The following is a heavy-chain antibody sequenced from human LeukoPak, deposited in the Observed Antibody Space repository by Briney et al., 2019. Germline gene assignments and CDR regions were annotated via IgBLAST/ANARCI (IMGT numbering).Heavy chain of an antibody. J-gene: IGHJ4*02. D-gene: IGHD1-20*01. CDR2: IKSKADGETI. CDR3: STLTSRGLSDS. CDR1: GFTFTNAW. V-gene: IGHV3-15*07. Sequence: PGGSLRLSCAASGFTFTNAWMNWVRQAPGKGLEWVGRIKSKADGETIDYHEPVKGRLTFSRDDTKNMLYLQMTSLKSEDTAVYYCSTLTSRGLSDSWGQGTLVTVSS.